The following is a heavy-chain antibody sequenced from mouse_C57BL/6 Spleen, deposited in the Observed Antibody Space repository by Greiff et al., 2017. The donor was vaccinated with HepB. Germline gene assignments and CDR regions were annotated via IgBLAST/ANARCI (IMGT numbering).Heavy chain of an antibody. CDR3: ARVRGTTVVVFDY. CDR1: GFTFSDYG. J-gene: IGHJ2*01. CDR2: ISSGSSTI. Sequence: EVHLVESGGGLVKPGRSLKLSCAASGFTFSDYGMHWVRQAPEKGLEWVAYISSGSSTIYYADTVKGRFTISRDNAKNTLFLQMTSLRSEDTAMYYCARVRGTTVVVFDYWGQGTTLTVSS. D-gene: IGHD1-1*01. V-gene: IGHV5-17*01.